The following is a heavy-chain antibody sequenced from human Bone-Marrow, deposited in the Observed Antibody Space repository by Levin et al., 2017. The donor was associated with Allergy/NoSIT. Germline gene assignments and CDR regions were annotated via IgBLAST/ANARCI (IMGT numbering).Heavy chain of an antibody. CDR2: IYYSGST. D-gene: IGHD6-19*01. CDR1: GGSISSYY. J-gene: IGHJ6*02. V-gene: IGHV4-59*01. CDR3: AREGIAAAGLGYSSGWWEQRARTLGPNYYYYGMDV. Sequence: SETLSLTCTVSGGSISSYYWSWIRQPPGKGLEWIGYIYYSGSTNYNPSLKSRVTISVDTSKNQFSLKLSSVTAADTAVYYCAREGIAAAGLGYSSGWWEQRARTLGPNYYYYGMDVWGQGTTVTVSS.